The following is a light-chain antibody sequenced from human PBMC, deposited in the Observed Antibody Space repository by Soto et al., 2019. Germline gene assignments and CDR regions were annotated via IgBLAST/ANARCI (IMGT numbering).Light chain of an antibody. CDR1: QSVSSSY. J-gene: IGKJ5*01. CDR2: GTS. V-gene: IGKV3-20*01. CDR3: QNYGGSPLVT. Sequence: EIVLTQSPGTLSLSPGERATLSCRASQSVSSSYLAWYQQQPGQAPRILIYGTSSRATGIPDRFSGSGSGTDFTLTISRLEPEDFTVYFCQNYGGSPLVTFGQETRLEIK.